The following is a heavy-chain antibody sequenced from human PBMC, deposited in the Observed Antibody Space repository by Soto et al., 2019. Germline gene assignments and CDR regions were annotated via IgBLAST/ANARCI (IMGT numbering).Heavy chain of an antibody. D-gene: IGHD6-19*01. CDR2: IIPIFGTA. V-gene: IGHV1-69*13. CDR3: ARAYLGAVAGNHGFDY. Sequence: SVKVSCKASGGTFSSYAISWVRQAPGQGLEWMGGIIPIFGTANYAQKFQGRVTITADESTSTAYMELSSLRSEDTAVYYCARAYLGAVAGNHGFDYWGQGTLVTVSS. J-gene: IGHJ4*02. CDR1: GGTFSSYA.